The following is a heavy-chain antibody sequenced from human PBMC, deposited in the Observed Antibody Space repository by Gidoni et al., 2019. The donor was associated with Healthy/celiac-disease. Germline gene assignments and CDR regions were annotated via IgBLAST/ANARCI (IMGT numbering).Heavy chain of an antibody. CDR2: IYTSGST. Sequence: QVQLQESGPGLVKPSETLSLTGTVSGGSISSYYWSWIRQPAGKGLEWIGRIYTSGSTNYNPSLKSRVTMSVDTSKNQFSLKLSSVTAADTAVYYCAREHSSSWWAQGQYYFDYWGQGTLVTVSS. CDR3: AREHSSSWWAQGQYYFDY. J-gene: IGHJ4*02. V-gene: IGHV4-4*07. CDR1: GGSISSYY. D-gene: IGHD6-13*01.